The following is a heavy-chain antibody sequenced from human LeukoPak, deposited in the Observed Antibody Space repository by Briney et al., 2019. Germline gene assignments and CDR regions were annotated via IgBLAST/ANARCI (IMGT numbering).Heavy chain of an antibody. CDR1: GYTLTELS. CDR3: ATYSYDSSGYYPCWFDP. J-gene: IGHJ5*02. Sequence: GASVKVSCKVSGYTLTELSMHWVRQAPGKGLEWMGGFDPEDGETIYAQKFQGRVTMTEDTSTDTAYMELSSLRSEDTAVYYCATYSYDSSGYYPCWFDPWGQGTLVTVSS. D-gene: IGHD3-22*01. V-gene: IGHV1-24*01. CDR2: FDPEDGET.